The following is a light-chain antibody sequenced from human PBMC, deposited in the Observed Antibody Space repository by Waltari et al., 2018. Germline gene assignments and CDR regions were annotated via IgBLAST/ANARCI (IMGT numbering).Light chain of an antibody. CDR3: QQYATTPRT. CDR1: QGISSL. V-gene: IGKV1-9*01. J-gene: IGKJ2*02. CDR2: TAS. Sequence: DIQLTQSPSFLSASVGDRVTITCRSSQGISSLLAWYQQKAGKAPQLLIHTASTVQGGVPSRFSGSGSGTDFTLTISSLQAEDVAIYYCQQYATTPRTFGQGTKLEIK.